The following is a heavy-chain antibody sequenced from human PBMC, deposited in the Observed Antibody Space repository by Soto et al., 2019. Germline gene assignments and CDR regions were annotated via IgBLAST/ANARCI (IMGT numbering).Heavy chain of an antibody. CDR2: IFSNDEK. D-gene: IGHD7-27*01. CDR1: GFSLSNARMG. J-gene: IGHJ6*02. CDR3: ARILLAWGYYYYGMDV. V-gene: IGHV2-26*01. Sequence: SGPTLVNPTETLTLTCTVSGFSLSNARMGVSWIRQPPGKALEWLAHIFSNDEKSYSTSLKSRLTISNDTSKSQVVLTMTNMDPVDTATYYCARILLAWGYYYYGMDVWGQGTTATVSS.